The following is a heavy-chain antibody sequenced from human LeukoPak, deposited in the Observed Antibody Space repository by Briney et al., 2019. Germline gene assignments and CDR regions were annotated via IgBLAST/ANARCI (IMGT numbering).Heavy chain of an antibody. V-gene: IGHV4-59*08. J-gene: IGHJ3*02. CDR2: IYSSGTT. D-gene: IGHD3-22*01. CDR1: GGSISSYH. Sequence: SETLSLTCTVSGGSISSYHWSWIRQPPGKALEWIGYIYSSGTTHYNPSLKSRVTMSVDTSKSHFSLNLSAVTAADTAVYYCARHYYDTNGHYADAFDIWGQGTMVIVSS. CDR3: ARHYYDTNGHYADAFDI.